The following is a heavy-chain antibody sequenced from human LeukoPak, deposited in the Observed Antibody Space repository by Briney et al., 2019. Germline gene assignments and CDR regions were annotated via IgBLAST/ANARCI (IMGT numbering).Heavy chain of an antibody. CDR3: ARAGITMVRGVLDY. D-gene: IGHD3-10*01. Sequence: PGGSLRLSCAASGFTFSSYSMNWVRQAPGKGLEWVSSISSSSSYIYYADSVKGRFTISGDNAKNSLYLQMNSLRAEDTAVYYCARAGITMVRGVLDYWGQGTLVTVSS. J-gene: IGHJ4*02. CDR2: ISSSSSYI. CDR1: GFTFSSYS. V-gene: IGHV3-21*01.